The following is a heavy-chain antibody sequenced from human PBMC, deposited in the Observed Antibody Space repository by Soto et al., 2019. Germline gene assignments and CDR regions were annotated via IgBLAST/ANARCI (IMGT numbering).Heavy chain of an antibody. CDR3: ATTRVGPRSSSICFSGIFDGMDV. Sequence: GGSLRLSCAASGFTISNYGMHWVRQAPGKGLEWVAVISYDGTITYYADSVKGRFTISRDNPKNTLYLQMNSLRTEDTAVYYCATTRVGPRSSSICFSGIFDGMDVWGQGTTVTVSS. CDR1: GFTISNYG. D-gene: IGHD2-2*01. CDR2: ISYDGTIT. V-gene: IGHV3-30-3*01. J-gene: IGHJ6*02.